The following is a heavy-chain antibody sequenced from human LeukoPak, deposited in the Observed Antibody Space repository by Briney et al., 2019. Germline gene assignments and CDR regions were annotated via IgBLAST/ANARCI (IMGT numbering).Heavy chain of an antibody. V-gene: IGHV4-30-4*08. Sequence: SQTLSLTCTVSGDSISSADYYWTWIRQPRGKGLELVGFIYYSGSTKYNPSLKSRVTISAATSKTQFSLRLSYATAADTAVYYCARIRRPHWYLDLWGRGTLVTVSS. CDR3: ARIRRPHWYLDL. CDR2: IYYSGST. D-gene: IGHD3-3*01. CDR1: GDSISSADYY. J-gene: IGHJ2*01.